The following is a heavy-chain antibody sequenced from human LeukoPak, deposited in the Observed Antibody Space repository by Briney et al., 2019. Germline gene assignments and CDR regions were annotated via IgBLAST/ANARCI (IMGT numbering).Heavy chain of an antibody. CDR1: GFTFEDYA. J-gene: IGHJ6*02. Sequence: GGSLRLSCAASGFTFEDYAMHWVRQAPGKGLEWVSGISWNSGGIGYADSVKGRFTIFRDNAKNSLYLQMNSLGVEDTALYYCAKVRGRRASYYYYALDVWGQGTTVTVSS. CDR3: AKVRGRRASYYYYALDV. CDR2: ISWNSGGI. D-gene: IGHD3-10*01. V-gene: IGHV3-9*01.